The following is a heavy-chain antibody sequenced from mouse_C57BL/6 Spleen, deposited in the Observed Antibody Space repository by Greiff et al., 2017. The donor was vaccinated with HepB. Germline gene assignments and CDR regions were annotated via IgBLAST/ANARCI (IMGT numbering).Heavy chain of an antibody. J-gene: IGHJ4*01. D-gene: IGHD2-3*01. CDR1: GYTFTDYY. V-gene: IGHV1-19*01. CDR3: ARLPYETDYAMDY. Sequence: EVQLQQSGPVLVKPGASVKMSCKASGYTFTDYYMNWVKQSHGKSLEWIGVINPYNGGTSYNQKFKGKATLTVDKSSSTAYMELNSLTSEDSAVYYCARLPYETDYAMDYWGQGTSVTVSS. CDR2: INPYNGGT.